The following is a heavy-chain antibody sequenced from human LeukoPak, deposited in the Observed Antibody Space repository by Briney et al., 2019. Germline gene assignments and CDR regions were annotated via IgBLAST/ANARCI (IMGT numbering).Heavy chain of an antibody. J-gene: IGHJ4*02. V-gene: IGHV1-2*02. CDR2: VNPSSGDT. CDR3: ARGGIAARPFDC. D-gene: IGHD6-6*01. Sequence: ASVKVSCKAPGYTFTDYYIHWVRQAPGQGLEWMGWVNPSSGDTDYAQKFQVSVTVTRDTSISTAYMELTSLKSDDTAVYYCARGGIAARPFDCWGQGTLVTVSS. CDR1: GYTFTDYY.